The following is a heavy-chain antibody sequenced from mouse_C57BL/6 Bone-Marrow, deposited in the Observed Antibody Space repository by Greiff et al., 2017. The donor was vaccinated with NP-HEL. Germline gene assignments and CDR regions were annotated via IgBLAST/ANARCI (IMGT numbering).Heavy chain of an antibody. CDR1: GFTFSDYG. CDR3: ARRPWFAY. J-gene: IGHJ3*01. V-gene: IGHV5-17*01. Sequence: EVKLVESGGGLVKPGGSLKLSCAASGFTFSDYGMHWVRQAPEKGLEWVAYISSVCSSTIYYADTVKGRFTISRDNAKNTLFLQMTSLRSEDTAMYYCARRPWFAYWGQGTLVTVSA. CDR2: ISSVCSSTI.